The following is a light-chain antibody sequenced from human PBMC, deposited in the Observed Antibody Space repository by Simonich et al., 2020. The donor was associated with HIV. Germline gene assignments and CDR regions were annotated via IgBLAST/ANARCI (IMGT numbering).Light chain of an antibody. CDR2: WTS. Sequence: DIVMTQSPDSLAVSLGERSTINCKSSQSVLSSSNNKNFLTWSQQKPGQPPKRLFYWTSTRESGVPDRISGSGSGTDFTLTISSLQAEDVAVYYCQQFYSAPLTFGGGTKVEIK. CDR3: QQFYSAPLT. J-gene: IGKJ4*01. CDR1: QSVLSSSNNKNF. V-gene: IGKV4-1*01.